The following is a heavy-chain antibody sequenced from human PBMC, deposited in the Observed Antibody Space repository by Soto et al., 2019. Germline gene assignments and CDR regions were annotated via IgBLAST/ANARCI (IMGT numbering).Heavy chain of an antibody. D-gene: IGHD6-19*01. Sequence: SVKVSCKASGGTFSSYAISWVRQAPGQGLEWMGGIIPIFGTANYAQKFQGRVTITADESTSTAYMELSSLRSEDTAVYYCARDPDSSGWYTGHYYGMDVWGQGTTVTVSS. J-gene: IGHJ6*02. CDR3: ARDPDSSGWYTGHYYGMDV. V-gene: IGHV1-69*13. CDR2: IIPIFGTA. CDR1: GGTFSSYA.